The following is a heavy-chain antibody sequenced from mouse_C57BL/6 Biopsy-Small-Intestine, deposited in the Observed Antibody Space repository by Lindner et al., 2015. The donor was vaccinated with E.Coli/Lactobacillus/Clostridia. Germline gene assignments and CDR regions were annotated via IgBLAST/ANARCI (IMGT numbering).Heavy chain of an antibody. CDR1: GFTFSDYG. V-gene: IGHV5-17*01. CDR3: ARRPGTSYFDY. CDR2: ISSGSSTN. J-gene: IGHJ2*01. Sequence: VQLQESGGDLVKPGGSLKLSCAASGFTFSDYGMHWVRQAPEKGLEWVAYISSGSSTNYYADTVKGRFTISRDNAKNTLFLQMTSLRSEDTAMYYCARRPGTSYFDYWGQGTTLTVSS. D-gene: IGHD4-1*01.